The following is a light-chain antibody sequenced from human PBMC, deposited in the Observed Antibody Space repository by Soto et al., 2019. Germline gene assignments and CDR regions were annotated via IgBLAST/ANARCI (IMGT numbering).Light chain of an antibody. CDR1: QSVNRRY. V-gene: IGKV3-20*01. CDR3: QQYGRSPYT. J-gene: IGKJ2*01. CDR2: GAS. Sequence: EIVLTQSPGTLSLSPGERATLSCRASQSVNRRYLAWYQQKPGQAPRLLIYGASSRATGIPDRFTGTGSGTDFGLIINRLEPEDFAVYYCQQYGRSPYTFGLGTKVDIK.